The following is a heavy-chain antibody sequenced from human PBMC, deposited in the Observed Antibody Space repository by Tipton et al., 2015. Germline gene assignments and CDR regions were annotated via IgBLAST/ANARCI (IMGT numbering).Heavy chain of an antibody. J-gene: IGHJ4*02. D-gene: IGHD3-3*01. CDR3: ARDIGLHDFWGGIVDY. CDR2: IKQDGSER. V-gene: IGHV3-7*01. CDR1: GFTFSSYW. Sequence: GSLRLSCAASGFTFSSYWMSWVRQAPGKGLEWVAHIKQDGSERKYVDSVKGRFTISRDNAKNSMYLQLNSLRAEDTAVYYCARDIGLHDFWGGIVDYWGQGTLVTVSS.